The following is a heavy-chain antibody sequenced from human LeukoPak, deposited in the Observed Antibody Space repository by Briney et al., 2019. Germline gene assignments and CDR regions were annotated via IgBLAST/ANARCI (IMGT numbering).Heavy chain of an antibody. D-gene: IGHD6-19*01. CDR1: GYSLTSYW. J-gene: IGHJ4*02. CDR3: ARRIAVAGGFTFDY. V-gene: IGHV5-51*01. CDR2: IYPGDSDT. Sequence: GESLKISCKGSGYSLTSYWIGWVRQMPGKGLEWMGIIYPGDSDTIYSPSFQGHDPISADKSISTAYLQWSSLKASDTAMYYCARRIAVAGGFTFDYWGQGTLVTVSS.